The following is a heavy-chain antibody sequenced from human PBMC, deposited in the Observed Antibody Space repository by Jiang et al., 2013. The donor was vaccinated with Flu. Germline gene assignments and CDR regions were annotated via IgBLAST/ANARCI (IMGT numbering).Heavy chain of an antibody. Sequence: RLSCAASGFNVAKSYLSWVRQAPGKGLEWVSVMYSDGNRYYADSVRGRFIISRDSFRNILYLQMNILKREDAAVYYCARDLEIGKVVGDAFEIWGQGTMVTVSS. D-gene: IGHD3-22*01. J-gene: IGHJ3*02. V-gene: IGHV3-53*05. CDR3: ARDLEIGKVVGDAFEI. CDR1: GFNVAKSY. CDR2: MYSDGNR.